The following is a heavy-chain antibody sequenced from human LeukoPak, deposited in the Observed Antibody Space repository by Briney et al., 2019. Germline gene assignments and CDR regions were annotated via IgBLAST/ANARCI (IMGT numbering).Heavy chain of an antibody. CDR1: GFTVSSNY. D-gene: IGHD5-18*01. J-gene: IGHJ4*02. CDR2: IYSGGSI. Sequence: PGGSLRLSCAASGFTVSSNYMSWVRQAPGKGLEWVSVIYSGGSIYYADSVKGRFTISRDNSKNTLYLQMNSLRAEDTAVYYCARGRRNTAMVYFFDYWGQGTLVTVSS. CDR3: ARGRRNTAMVYFFDY. V-gene: IGHV3-53*01.